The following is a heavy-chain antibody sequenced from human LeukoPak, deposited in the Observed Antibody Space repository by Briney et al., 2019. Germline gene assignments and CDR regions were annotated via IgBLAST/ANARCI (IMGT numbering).Heavy chain of an antibody. CDR1: GFTFSSYA. J-gene: IGHJ4*02. CDR3: ARGSYGGNSDHYFDY. CDR2: ISYDGSNK. D-gene: IGHD4-23*01. V-gene: IGHV3-30*04. Sequence: GGSLRLSCAASGFTFSSYAMHWVRRAPGKGLEWVAVISYDGSNKYYADSVKGRFTISRDNSKNTLYLQMNSLRAEDTAVYYCARGSYGGNSDHYFDYWGQGTLVTVSS.